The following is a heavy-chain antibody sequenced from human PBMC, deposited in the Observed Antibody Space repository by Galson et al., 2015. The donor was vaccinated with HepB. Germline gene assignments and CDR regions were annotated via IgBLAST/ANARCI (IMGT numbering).Heavy chain of an antibody. D-gene: IGHD3-3*01. CDR2: IIPILGIA. Sequence: SVKVSCKASGGTFSSYAISWVRQAPGQGLEWMGRIIPILGIANYAQKFQGRVTITADKSTSTAYMELSSLRSEDTAVYYCASSEDFWSGYSPTGYYYYMDVWGKGTTVTVSS. V-gene: IGHV1-69*04. CDR3: ASSEDFWSGYSPTGYYYYMDV. J-gene: IGHJ6*03. CDR1: GGTFSSYA.